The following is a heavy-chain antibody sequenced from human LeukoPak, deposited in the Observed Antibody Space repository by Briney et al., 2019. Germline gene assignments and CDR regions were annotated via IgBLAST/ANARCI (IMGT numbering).Heavy chain of an antibody. Sequence: GGSLRLSCAASGFTFSSYSMIWVRQAPPKGLAWVSSISSSSSYIYYADSVKGRFTISRDNAKNSLYLQMNSLRAEDTAVYSCARVPGGEVPSGSYPDDYWGQGTLVTVSS. CDR3: ARVPGGEVPSGSYPDDY. CDR1: GFTFSSYS. D-gene: IGHD1-26*01. J-gene: IGHJ4*02. V-gene: IGHV3-21*01. CDR2: ISSSSSYI.